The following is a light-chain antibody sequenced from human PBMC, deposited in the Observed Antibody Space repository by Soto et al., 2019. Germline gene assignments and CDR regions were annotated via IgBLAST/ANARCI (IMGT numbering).Light chain of an antibody. V-gene: IGLV2-8*01. Sequence: QSVLTQPPSASGSPGQSVTISCTGTSSDVGGYNYVSWYQQHPGKAPKLMIYEVNKRPSGVPDRFSGSKSGNTASLSVSGLQADDEADYYCSSYGGSNNLIFGGGTKLTVL. CDR1: SSDVGGYNY. J-gene: IGLJ2*01. CDR3: SSYGGSNNLI. CDR2: EVN.